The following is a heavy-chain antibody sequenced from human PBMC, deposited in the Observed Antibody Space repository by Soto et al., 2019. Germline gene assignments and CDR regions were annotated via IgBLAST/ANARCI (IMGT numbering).Heavy chain of an antibody. CDR2: ISAYNGNT. CDR3: ARSGSSLVYYYYSMDV. D-gene: IGHD6-6*01. J-gene: IGHJ6*02. V-gene: IGHV1-18*04. CDR1: GYTFTSYR. Sequence: ASVKVSCKASGYTFTSYRISWVRQAPGQGLEWMGWISAYNGNTNYAQKLQGRVTMTTDTSTSTAYMELRSLRSDDTAVYYCARSGSSLVYYYYSMDVWGQGTTVTVSS.